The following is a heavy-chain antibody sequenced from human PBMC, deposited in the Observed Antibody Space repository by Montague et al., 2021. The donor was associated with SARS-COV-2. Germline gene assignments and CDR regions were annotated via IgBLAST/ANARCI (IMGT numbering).Heavy chain of an antibody. J-gene: IGHJ6*03. Sequence: SETLSLTCGVHGSSFSGYYWNWIRQSPGKGLEWIGEINHGGSTKFSPSLKGRLTISTDTSKNQFSLKLTSVAAADTAVYYCARLRDGVVPSPILGVGPFYSYYCMDVWGRGTPVTVSS. D-gene: IGHD3-10*01. CDR3: ARLRDGVVPSPILGVGPFYSYYCMDV. CDR2: INHGGST. CDR1: GSSFSGYY. V-gene: IGHV4-34*01.